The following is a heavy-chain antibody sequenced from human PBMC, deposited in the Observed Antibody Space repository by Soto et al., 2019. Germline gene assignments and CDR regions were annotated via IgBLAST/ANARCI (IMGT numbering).Heavy chain of an antibody. CDR2: IIPIFGTA. CDR1: GGTFSSYA. V-gene: IGHV1-69*01. J-gene: IGHJ6*02. Sequence: QVQLVQSGAEVKKPGSSVKVSCKASGGTFSSYAISWVRQAPGQGLEWMGGIIPIFGTANYAQKFQGRVTITADESTSAAYMELSSLRSEDTAVYYCARSYDSSGYDYYYSGMDVWGQGTTVTVSS. D-gene: IGHD3-22*01. CDR3: ARSYDSSGYDYYYSGMDV.